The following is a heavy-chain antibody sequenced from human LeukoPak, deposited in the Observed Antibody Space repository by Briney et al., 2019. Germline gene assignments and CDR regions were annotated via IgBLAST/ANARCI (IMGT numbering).Heavy chain of an antibody. Sequence: GGSLRLSCAASGFTFSSYWMHWVRQAPGKGLVWVSRINVDGSITDYADSARGRFTISRDNAKNTLYLQMDSLRVDDTAVYYCAKDPGPHTAFNWFDTWGQGALVTVSS. CDR1: GFTFSSYW. CDR2: INVDGSIT. V-gene: IGHV3-74*01. J-gene: IGHJ5*02. CDR3: AKDPGPHTAFNWFDT.